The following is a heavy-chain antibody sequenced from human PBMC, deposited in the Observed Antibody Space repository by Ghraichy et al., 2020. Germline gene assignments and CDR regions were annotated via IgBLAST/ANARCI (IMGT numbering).Heavy chain of an antibody. CDR1: GGSISSYY. V-gene: IGHV4-59*01. CDR3: ARGVTGGWYSLDAFDI. J-gene: IGHJ3*02. CDR2: IYYSGST. Sequence: SQTLSLTCTVSGGSISSYYWSWIRQPPGKGLEWIGYIYYSGSTNYNPSLKSRVTISVDTSKNQFSLKLSSVTAADTAVYYCARGVTGGWYSLDAFDIWGQGTMVTVSS. D-gene: IGHD6-19*01.